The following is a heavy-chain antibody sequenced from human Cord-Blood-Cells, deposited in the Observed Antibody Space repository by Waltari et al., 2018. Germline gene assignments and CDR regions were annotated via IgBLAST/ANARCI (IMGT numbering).Heavy chain of an antibody. J-gene: IGHJ6*02. CDR3: ARVHRIAAAGTDV. V-gene: IGHV4-34*01. D-gene: IGHD6-13*01. CDR1: GGSFSGYY. CDR2: INHSGST. Sequence: QVQLQQWGAGLLKPSETLSLTCAVYGGSFSGYYWSWIRQPPGKGLEWIGEINHSGSTNYNPSLKSRVTISVDTSKNQFSLKLSSVTAADTAVYYCARVHRIAAAGTDVWGQGTKV.